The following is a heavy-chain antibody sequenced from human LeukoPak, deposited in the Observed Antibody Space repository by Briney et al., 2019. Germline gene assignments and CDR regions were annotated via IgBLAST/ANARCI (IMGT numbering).Heavy chain of an antibody. CDR1: GYTLTELS. V-gene: IGHV1-24*01. J-gene: IGHJ4*02. CDR2: FDPEDGET. CDR3: ATTIVVMNAIDY. Sequence: ASVKVSCKVSGYTLTELSIHWVRQAPGKGLEWMGGFDPEDGETIYAQKFQGRVTMTEDTSTDTAYMELSSLISEDTAVYYCATTIVVMNAIDYWGQGTLVTVSS. D-gene: IGHD1-26*01.